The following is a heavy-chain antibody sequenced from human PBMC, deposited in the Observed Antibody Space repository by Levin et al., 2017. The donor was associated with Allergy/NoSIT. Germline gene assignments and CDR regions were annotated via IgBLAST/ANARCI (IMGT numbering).Heavy chain of an antibody. CDR2: MNPNSGNT. J-gene: IGHJ4*02. CDR1: GYTFISND. V-gene: IGHV1-8*01. Sequence: PPASVKVSCKTSGYTFISNDINWVRQAAGQGLEWMGWMNPNSGNTGYAQKFQGRVTMTRNTSITTAYMELSSLRSEDTAVYYCARGVVTLPGGEMFDYWGQGTPVTVSS. CDR3: ARGVVTLPGGEMFDY. D-gene: IGHD4-23*01.